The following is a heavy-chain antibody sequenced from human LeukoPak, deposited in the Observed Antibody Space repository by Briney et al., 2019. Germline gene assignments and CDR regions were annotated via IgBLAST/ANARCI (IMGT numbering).Heavy chain of an antibody. CDR1: GYTFTSYG. CDR2: ISAYNGNT. CDR3: ARVVTMVRGVAINWFDP. D-gene: IGHD3-10*01. J-gene: IGHJ5*02. V-gene: IGHV1-18*01. Sequence: ASVKVSCKASGYTFTSYGISWVRQAPGQGLEWMGWISAYNGNTNYAQKLQGRVTMTTDTSTSTAYMELRSLRSDDTAVYYCARVVTMVRGVAINWFDPWGQGALVTVSS.